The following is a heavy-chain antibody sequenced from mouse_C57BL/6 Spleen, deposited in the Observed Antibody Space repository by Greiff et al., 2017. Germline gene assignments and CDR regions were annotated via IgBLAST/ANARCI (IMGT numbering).Heavy chain of an antibody. CDR2: IWRGGST. V-gene: IGHV2-5*01. D-gene: IGHD1-1*01. CDR1: GFSLTSYG. CDR3: AKVSGSSLYYAMDY. Sequence: QVQLQQSGPGLVQPSQSLSITCTVSGFSLTSYGVHWVRQSPGKGLEWLGVIWRGGSTDYNAAFMSRLSITKDNAKSQVFFKMKSLQADDTAIYYCAKVSGSSLYYAMDYWGQGTSVTVSS. J-gene: IGHJ4*01.